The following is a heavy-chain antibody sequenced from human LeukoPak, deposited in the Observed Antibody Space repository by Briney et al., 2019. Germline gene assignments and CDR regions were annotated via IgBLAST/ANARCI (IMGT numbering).Heavy chain of an antibody. CDR3: ARVEYSSSPPFDY. CDR2: ISGSGGST. V-gene: IGHV3-23*01. CDR1: GFTFSSYA. D-gene: IGHD6-6*01. Sequence: GGSLRLSCAASGFTFSSYAMSWVRQAPGKGLEWVSAISGSGGSTYYADSVKGRFTISRDNSKNTLYLQMNGLRAEDTAVYYCARVEYSSSPPFDYRGQGTLVTVSS. J-gene: IGHJ4*02.